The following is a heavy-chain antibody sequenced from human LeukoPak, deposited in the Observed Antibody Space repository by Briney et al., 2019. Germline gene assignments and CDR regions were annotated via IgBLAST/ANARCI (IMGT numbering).Heavy chain of an antibody. V-gene: IGHV3-48*03. CDR1: GFTFSSYE. CDR2: ISSSGSTI. D-gene: IGHD2-2*01. Sequence: GGSLRLSCAASGFTFSSYEMNWVRQAPGKGLEWVSYISSSGSTIYYADSVKGRFTISRDNSKNTLYLQMNSLRAEDTAVYYCAKDRHAPGRYCSSTTCFPFDPWGQGTLVTVSS. J-gene: IGHJ5*02. CDR3: AKDRHAPGRYCSSTTCFPFDP.